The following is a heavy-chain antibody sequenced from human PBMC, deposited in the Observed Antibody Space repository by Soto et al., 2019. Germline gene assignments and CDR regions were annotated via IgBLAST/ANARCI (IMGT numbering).Heavy chain of an antibody. V-gene: IGHV4-59*12. CDR2: IYYSGST. Sequence: PSETLSLTCTVSGGSISSYYWSWIRQPPGKGLEWIGYIYYSGSTNYNPSLKSRVTISVDTSKNQFSLKLNSMTAADTAVYHCARESRSWYGSIWDYWGQGTLVTVSS. CDR1: GGSISSYY. J-gene: IGHJ4*02. CDR3: ARESRSWYGSIWDY. D-gene: IGHD6-13*01.